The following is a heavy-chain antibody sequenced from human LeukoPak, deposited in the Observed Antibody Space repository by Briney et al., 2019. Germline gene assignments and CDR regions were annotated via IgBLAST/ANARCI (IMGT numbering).Heavy chain of an antibody. V-gene: IGHV3-23*01. CDR3: AKEMADFWSGYPEYFQH. D-gene: IGHD3-3*01. CDR2: ISGSGGCT. J-gene: IGHJ1*01. Sequence: GGSLRLSCAASGFTFSSYAMSWVRQAPGKGLEWVSAISGSGGCTYYADSVKGRFTISRDNSKNTLYLQMNSLRAEDTAVYYCAKEMADFWSGYPEYFQHWGQGTLVTVSS. CDR1: GFTFSSYA.